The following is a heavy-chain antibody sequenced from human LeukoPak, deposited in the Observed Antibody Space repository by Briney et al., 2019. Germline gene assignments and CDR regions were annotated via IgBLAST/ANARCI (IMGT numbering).Heavy chain of an antibody. V-gene: IGHV3-30-3*01. CDR1: GFTFSSYA. D-gene: IGHD2-2*01. CDR2: ISYDGSNK. J-gene: IGHJ4*02. Sequence: GGSLRLSCAASGFTFSSYAMHWVRQAPGKGLEWVAVISYDGSNKYYADSVKGRFTISRDNSKNTLYLQMNSLRAEDTAVYYCARDLISYCSSTSCPVDYWGQGTLVTVSS. CDR3: ARDLISYCSSTSCPVDY.